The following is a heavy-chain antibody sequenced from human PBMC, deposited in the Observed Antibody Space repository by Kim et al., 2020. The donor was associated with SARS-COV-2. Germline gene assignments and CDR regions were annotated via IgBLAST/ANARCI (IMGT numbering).Heavy chain of an antibody. CDR2: IKHDGSEK. CDR1: GFTFNTYW. CDR3: ARRYFDKYFFDY. V-gene: IGHV3-7*01. J-gene: IGHJ4*01. D-gene: IGHD3-9*01. Sequence: GGSLRLSCAASGFTFNTYWMTWVRQAPGKGLEWVANIKHDGSEKYYLDSVSGRFTISRDNAQNSLYLQMNTLRAEDTAVYYCARRYFDKYFFDYWGHGALVTFSS.